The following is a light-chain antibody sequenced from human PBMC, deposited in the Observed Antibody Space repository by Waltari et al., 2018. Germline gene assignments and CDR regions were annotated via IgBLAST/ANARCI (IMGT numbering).Light chain of an antibody. J-gene: IGLJ2*01. CDR2: RNN. V-gene: IGLV1-47*01. CDR3: AAWDDSLSAHVV. CDR1: SSNIGSNY. Sequence: QSVLTQPPSASGAPGQRVTISCSGSSSNIGSNYVYWYQQLPGTAPKLLIYRNNQRPSGVPDRCSGSKSGTSASLAISGLRSEDEADYYCAAWDDSLSAHVVFGGGTKLTVL.